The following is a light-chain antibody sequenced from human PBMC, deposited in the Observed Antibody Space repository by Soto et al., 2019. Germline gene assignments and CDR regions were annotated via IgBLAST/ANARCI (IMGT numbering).Light chain of an antibody. J-gene: IGLJ2*01. CDR3: SSYTSSSTLV. CDR2: DVS. Sequence: QSVLTQPPSASGSPGQSITISCTGTSSDVGGYNYVSWYQQHPGKAPKLIIYDVSNRPSGVSNRFSGSKSGNTASLTISGLQAEDEADYYCSSYTSSSTLVFGGGTKLTVL. V-gene: IGLV2-14*03. CDR1: SSDVGGYNY.